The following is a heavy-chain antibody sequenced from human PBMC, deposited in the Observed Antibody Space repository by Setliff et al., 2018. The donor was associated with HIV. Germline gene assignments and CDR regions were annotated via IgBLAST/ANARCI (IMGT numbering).Heavy chain of an antibody. CDR1: GFSFSSLA. V-gene: IGHV3-30-3*01. Sequence: PGGSLRLSCAASGFSFSSLAMHWVRQAPGKGLEWVAAISDDGTIKNYADSVKGRFTISRDNSKNTLYLQMNSLRAEDTAVYYCAKGEYYYDSSGYYLDYWGQGTLVTVSS. D-gene: IGHD3-22*01. J-gene: IGHJ4*02. CDR2: ISDDGTIK. CDR3: AKGEYYYDSSGYYLDY.